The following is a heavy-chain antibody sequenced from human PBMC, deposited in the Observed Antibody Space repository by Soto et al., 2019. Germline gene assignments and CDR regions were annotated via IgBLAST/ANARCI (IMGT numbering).Heavy chain of an antibody. CDR3: ASSTGNLYDAFAI. CDR2: INPNSGGT. V-gene: IGHV1-2*02. CDR1: GYTFTGYY. Sequence: ASVTVACKASGYTFTGYYMHWVRQAPGQGLEWMGWINPNSGGTNYAQKFQGRVTMTRDTSISTAYMELSRLRSDDTAVYYCASSTGNLYDAFAIWGQASRVIVSS. J-gene: IGHJ3*02.